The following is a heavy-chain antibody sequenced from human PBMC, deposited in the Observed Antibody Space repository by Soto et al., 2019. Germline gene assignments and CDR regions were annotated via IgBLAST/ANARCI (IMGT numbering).Heavy chain of an antibody. CDR3: ARDCRVTAMAAPFDY. V-gene: IGHV3-7*05. Sequence: GGSLRLSCAASGFTFSSYWMSWVRQAPGKGLEWVANIKQDGSEKYYVDSVKGRFTISRDNAKNSLYLQMNSLRAEDTAVYYCARDCRVTAMAAPFDYWGQGTLVTVSS. J-gene: IGHJ4*02. CDR2: IKQDGSEK. CDR1: GFTFSSYW. D-gene: IGHD5-18*01.